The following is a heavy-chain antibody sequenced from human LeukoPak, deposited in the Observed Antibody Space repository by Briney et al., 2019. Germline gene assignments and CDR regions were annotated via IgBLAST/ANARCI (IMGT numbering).Heavy chain of an antibody. Sequence: PSETLSLTCAVSGDSIGSYYWSWLRQPAGKGLEWIGRIYPSGSANYNPSLKSRVTMSVDTSKNQFSLKLNSVTAADTAVYYCAREYGDLDYWGQGTQVTVSS. J-gene: IGHJ4*02. V-gene: IGHV4-4*07. CDR1: GDSIGSYY. CDR3: AREYGDLDY. CDR2: IYPSGSA. D-gene: IGHD4-17*01.